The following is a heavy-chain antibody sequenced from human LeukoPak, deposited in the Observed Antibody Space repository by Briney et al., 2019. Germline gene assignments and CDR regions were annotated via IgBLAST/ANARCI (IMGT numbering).Heavy chain of an antibody. CDR3: ARQVTGDYYYYYMDV. J-gene: IGHJ6*03. D-gene: IGHD2-21*02. CDR2: ISYDGSNK. CDR1: GFTFSSYA. V-gene: IGHV3-30*01. Sequence: PGVSLRLSCAASGFTFSSYAIHWVRQAPGKGLEWVAVISYDGSNKYYADSVKGRFTISRDNSKNTLSLQMNSLRAKDTAVYYCARQVTGDYYYYYMDVWGKGTTVTVSS.